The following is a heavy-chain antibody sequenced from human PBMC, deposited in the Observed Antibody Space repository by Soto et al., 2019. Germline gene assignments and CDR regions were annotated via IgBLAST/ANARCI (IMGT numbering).Heavy chain of an antibody. CDR2: IYHSGST. V-gene: IGHV4-30-2*01. D-gene: IGHD2-8*01. Sequence: QLQLQESGSGLVKPSQTLSLTCAVSGGSISSGGYSWSWIRQPPGKGLEWIGYIYHSGSTYYNPSLKSLVTISVYRSNNQFSLKLSSVTAADTAVFYFARWWMYAPRLDPWGQGFLVTVS. J-gene: IGHJ5*02. CDR3: ARWWMYAPRLDP. CDR1: GGSISSGGYS.